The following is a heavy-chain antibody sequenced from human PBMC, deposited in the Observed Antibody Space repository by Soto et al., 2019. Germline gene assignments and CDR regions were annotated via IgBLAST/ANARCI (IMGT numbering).Heavy chain of an antibody. CDR3: AASVWSGAPPNYYYYMDV. V-gene: IGHV1-58*02. Sequence: ASVKVSCKASGFTFTSSAMQWVRQARGQRLEWKGWIVVGSGNTNYAQKIQERVTITRDMSTSTAYMELSSMRSEDTAVYYFAASVWSGAPPNYYYYMDVWGKGTTVTVSS. D-gene: IGHD3-10*01. J-gene: IGHJ6*03. CDR1: GFTFTSSA. CDR2: IVVGSGNT.